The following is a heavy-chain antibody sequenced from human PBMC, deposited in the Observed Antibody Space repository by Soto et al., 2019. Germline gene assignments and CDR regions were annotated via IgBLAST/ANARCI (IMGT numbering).Heavy chain of an antibody. CDR2: IKQDGSEE. J-gene: IGHJ6*02. CDR1: GFTFTTYR. Sequence: ESVGGLVQPGGSLRLSCAASGFTFTTYRMNWARQAPGKGLEWVANIKQDGSEEYYVDSVKGRFAISRDNAKNSLYLQMNSLGAEDTAVYYCVRVMDFWGGFERGNHYAMDVWGQGTTVTVSS. D-gene: IGHD3-3*01. CDR3: VRVMDFWGGFERGNHYAMDV. V-gene: IGHV3-7*01.